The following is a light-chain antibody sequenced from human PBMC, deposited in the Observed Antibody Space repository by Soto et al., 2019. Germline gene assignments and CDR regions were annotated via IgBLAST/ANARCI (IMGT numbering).Light chain of an antibody. CDR1: QSVRSN. CDR2: GAT. J-gene: IGKJ3*01. Sequence: EILMTQSPATLSVSPGERATLSCRASQSVRSNLAWYQQKPGQAPRLLIFGATTRATGMPARFSGSGSGTEFTLTISSLQPEDFATYYCQQSYNTPLTFGPGTKVDIK. V-gene: IGKV3-15*01. CDR3: QQSYNTPLT.